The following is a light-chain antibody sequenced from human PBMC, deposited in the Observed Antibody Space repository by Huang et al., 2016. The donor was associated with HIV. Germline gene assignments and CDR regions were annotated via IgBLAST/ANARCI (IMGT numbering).Light chain of an antibody. J-gene: IGKJ4*01. V-gene: IGKV3-15*01. CDR3: HQYNNWLLS. Sequence: EIVMTQSPATLSVSPGQRVTLSCRANRSVSTNLAWYQQRHGQAPRLLIYGYSTRAPGIPARFSGSGSGTDFSLTISSLQSEDFALYYCHQYNNWLLSFGGGTRV. CDR2: GYS. CDR1: RSVSTN.